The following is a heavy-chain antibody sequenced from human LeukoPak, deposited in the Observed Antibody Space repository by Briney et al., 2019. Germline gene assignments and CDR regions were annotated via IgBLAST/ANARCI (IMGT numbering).Heavy chain of an antibody. J-gene: IGHJ4*02. Sequence: PSQTLSLTCTVSGGSISSGGYYWSWIRQPPGKGLEWIGYIYHSGSTYYNPSLKSRVTISVDTSKNQFSLKLSSVTAADTAVYYCARQAVAGTSDYWGQGTLVTVSS. CDR3: ARQAVAGTSDY. D-gene: IGHD6-19*01. CDR1: GGSISSGGYY. V-gene: IGHV4-30-2*01. CDR2: IYHSGST.